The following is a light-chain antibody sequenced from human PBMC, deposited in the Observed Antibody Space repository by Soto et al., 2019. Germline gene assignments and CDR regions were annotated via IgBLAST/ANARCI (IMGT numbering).Light chain of an antibody. V-gene: IGKV3-11*01. CDR2: DAS. CDR1: QSVSSY. Sequence: EIVLTQSPATLSLSPGERATLSCRASQSVSSYLAWYQQKPGQAPRLLIYDASNRATGIPARFSGSGSGTGFTLANSSLEPEDFAVYYCQQRSNWPWTFGQGTKVEIK. J-gene: IGKJ1*01. CDR3: QQRSNWPWT.